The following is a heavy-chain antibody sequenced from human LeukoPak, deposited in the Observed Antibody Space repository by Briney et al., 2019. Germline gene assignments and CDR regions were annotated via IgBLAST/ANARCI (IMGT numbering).Heavy chain of an antibody. Sequence: GGSQRLSCAASGFTFSSYCMSWVRQAPGKGLEWVADIKQDGSEKNYVDSVKGRFTISRDNAKNSLYLQMNSLRAEDTAVYYCARAIGIWSGYSYWGQGTLVTVSS. CDR1: GFTFSSYC. CDR2: IKQDGSEK. D-gene: IGHD3-3*01. CDR3: ARAIGIWSGYSY. V-gene: IGHV3-7*01. J-gene: IGHJ4*02.